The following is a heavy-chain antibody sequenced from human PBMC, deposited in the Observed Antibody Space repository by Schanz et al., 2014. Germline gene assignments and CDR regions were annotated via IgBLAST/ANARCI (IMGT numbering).Heavy chain of an antibody. CDR3: ARPRFDYGEVDY. V-gene: IGHV3-33*08. J-gene: IGHJ4*02. CDR1: GFSFSSYS. Sequence: QVQLVESGGGVVQFGRSLRLSCSASGFSFSSYSMNWVRQAPGKGLEWVAVIWSDGSGKYYADSVKGRFTISRDRFQNTLYLRMSSLRAEDTAVYYCARPRFDYGEVDYWGQGTLVTVSS. D-gene: IGHD4-17*01. CDR2: IWSDGSGK.